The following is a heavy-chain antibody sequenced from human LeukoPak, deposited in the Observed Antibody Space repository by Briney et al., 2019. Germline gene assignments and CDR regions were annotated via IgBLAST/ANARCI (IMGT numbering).Heavy chain of an antibody. CDR3: AKSSHLSIGGRTLNWFDP. V-gene: IGHV3-23*01. CDR2: ISGSGGRT. CDR1: GFTFSIYA. J-gene: IGHJ5*02. Sequence: PGGALRLSSAASGFTFSIYAMSGGRQAPGKGRGWVSAISGSGGRTYYADSVKGRCTISRDTSTNTLYLQMNSLRAEDTAVYSCAKSSHLSIGGRTLNWFDPWGQGTLVTVSS. D-gene: IGHD3-3*01.